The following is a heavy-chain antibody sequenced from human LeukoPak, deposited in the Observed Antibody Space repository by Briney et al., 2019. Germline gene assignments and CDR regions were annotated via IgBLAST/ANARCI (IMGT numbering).Heavy chain of an antibody. J-gene: IGHJ4*02. V-gene: IGHV4-34*01. CDR2: INHSGST. D-gene: IGHD3-9*01. Sequence: KPSETLSLTCAVYGGSFSGYYWSWIRQPPGKGLEWIGEINHSGSTNYNPSLKSRVTISVDTSKNQFSLKLSSVTAADTAVYYCARGIRLTGVPDYWGQGTLVTVPS. CDR3: ARGIRLTGVPDY. CDR1: GGSFSGYY.